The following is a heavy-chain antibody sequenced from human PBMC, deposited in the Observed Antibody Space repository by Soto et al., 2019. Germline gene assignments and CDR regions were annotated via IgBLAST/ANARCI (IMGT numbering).Heavy chain of an antibody. V-gene: IGHV3-21*01. J-gene: IGHJ5*02. CDR3: TRDASRDSSARGWFDP. D-gene: IGHD6-13*01. Sequence: GGSLRLFCAASGFTFRSFTMNWVRWARGKGLEWVSTISSNSAYIYYTDALRGRFTISRDNAKNSLHLQMNSLRAEDTAVYYCTRDASRDSSARGWFDPWGPGTLVTVSS. CDR1: GFTFRSFT. CDR2: ISSNSAYI.